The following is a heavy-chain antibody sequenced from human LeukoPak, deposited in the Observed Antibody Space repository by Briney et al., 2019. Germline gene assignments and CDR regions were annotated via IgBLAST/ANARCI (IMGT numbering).Heavy chain of an antibody. Sequence: ASETLSLTCTVSGVSISSGSYYWSWIRQPAGKGLEWIGRIYTSGSTNYNPSLKSRVTISVDTSKNQFSLKLSSVTAADTAVYYCARTPPRHDAFDIWGQGTMVTVSS. CDR3: ARTPPRHDAFDI. CDR1: GVSISSGSYY. J-gene: IGHJ3*02. V-gene: IGHV4-61*02. CDR2: IYTSGST.